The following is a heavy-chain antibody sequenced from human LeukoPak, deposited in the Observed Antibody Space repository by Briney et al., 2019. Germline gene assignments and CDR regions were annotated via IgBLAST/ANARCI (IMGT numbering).Heavy chain of an antibody. J-gene: IGHJ5*02. CDR3: ARVPWFDP. CDR1: GGSFSGYY. CDR2: INHSRST. V-gene: IGHV4-34*01. Sequence: SETLSLTCAVYGGSFSGYYWSWIRQPPGKGLEWIGEINHSRSTNYNPSLKSRVTISVDTSKNQFSLKLSSVTAADTAVYYCARVPWFDPWGQGTLVTVSS.